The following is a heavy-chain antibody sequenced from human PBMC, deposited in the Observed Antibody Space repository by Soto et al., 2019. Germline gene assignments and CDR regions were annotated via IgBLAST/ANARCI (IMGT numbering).Heavy chain of an antibody. V-gene: IGHV3-49*04. CDR2: IRSKAYGGTT. CDR3: TRDTGDFWSGYYTGRGGDY. J-gene: IGHJ4*02. CDR1: GFTFGDYA. Sequence: GGSLRLSCTASGFTFGDYAMSWVRQAPGKGLEWVGFIRSKAYGGTTEYAASVKGRFTISRDDSKSIAYLQMNSLKTEDTAVYYCTRDTGDFWSGYYTGRGGDYWGQGTLVTVSS. D-gene: IGHD3-3*01.